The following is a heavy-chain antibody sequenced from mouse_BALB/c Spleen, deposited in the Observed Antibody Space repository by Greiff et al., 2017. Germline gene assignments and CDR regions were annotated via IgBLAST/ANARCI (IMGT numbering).Heavy chain of an antibody. CDR2: ISSGGSYT. Sequence: EVKLMESGGGLVKPGGSLKLSCAASGFTFSSYAMSWVRQSPEKRLEWVAEISSGGSYTYYPDTVTGRFTISRDNAKNTLYLEMSSLRSEDTAMYYCARGDYYGSSYVGTSWFAYWGQGTLVTVSA. D-gene: IGHD1-1*01. J-gene: IGHJ3*01. V-gene: IGHV5-9-4*01. CDR1: GFTFSSYA. CDR3: ARGDYYGSSYVGTSWFAY.